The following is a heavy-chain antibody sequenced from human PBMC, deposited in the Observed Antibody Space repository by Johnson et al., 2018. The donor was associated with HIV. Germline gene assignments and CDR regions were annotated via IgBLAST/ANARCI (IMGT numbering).Heavy chain of an antibody. Sequence: VQLVESGGGLVQPGGSLRLSCAASGFTFSSYSMSWVRQAPGKGLEWVSGIGIAGDTYYQGSVKGRFSISRENAKNSLYLRMNSLRAGDTAVYYCARDQYDRGDGAFDIWGQGTMVTVSS. CDR1: GFTFSSYS. D-gene: IGHD5-24*01. CDR2: IGIAGDT. CDR3: ARDQYDRGDGAFDI. V-gene: IGHV3-13*01. J-gene: IGHJ3*02.